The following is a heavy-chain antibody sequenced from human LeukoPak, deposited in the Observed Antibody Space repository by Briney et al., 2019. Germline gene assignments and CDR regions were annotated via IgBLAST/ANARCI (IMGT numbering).Heavy chain of an antibody. CDR2: INHSGST. CDR1: GGSFSGYY. CDR3: ARGKIAARPGYYYYYMDV. V-gene: IGHV4-34*01. Sequence: SETLSLTCAVYGGSFSGYYWSWIRQPPGKGLEWIGEINHSGSTNYNPSLKSRVTISVDTSKNQFSLKLSSVTAADTAVYYCARGKIAARPGYYYYYMDVWGKGTTVTVSS. J-gene: IGHJ6*03. D-gene: IGHD6-6*01.